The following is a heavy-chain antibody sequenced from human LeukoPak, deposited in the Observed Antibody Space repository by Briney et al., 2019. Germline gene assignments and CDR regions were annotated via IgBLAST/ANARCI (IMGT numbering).Heavy chain of an antibody. CDR2: IYYSGNT. V-gene: IGHV4-39*07. J-gene: IGHJ4*02. Sequence: SETLSLTCTVSGGSISSTTYYWGWIRQPPGKGLEWIGSIYYSGNTYYSPSLKSRVTISVDTSKTQFSLKLRSVTAADTAVYYCARVMRDFGSGSYLAGHFDYWGQGTLVTVSS. D-gene: IGHD3-10*01. CDR1: GGSISSTTYY. CDR3: ARVMRDFGSGSYLAGHFDY.